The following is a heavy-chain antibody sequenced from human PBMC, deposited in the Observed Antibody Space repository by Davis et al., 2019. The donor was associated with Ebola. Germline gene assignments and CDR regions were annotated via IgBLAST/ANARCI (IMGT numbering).Heavy chain of an antibody. CDR2: IYPGDSDT. CDR3: LRQAYSSTWLI. CDR1: GYSFTSYW. Sequence: GESLKISCQGFGYSFTSYWIGWVRQMPGQGLEWMGIIYPGDSDTRYSPSLQGQVTISADNYIRTAYLQWSSLKASDTATYYCLRQAYSSTWLIWGQGTMVTVSS. D-gene: IGHD6-13*01. V-gene: IGHV5-51*01. J-gene: IGHJ3*02.